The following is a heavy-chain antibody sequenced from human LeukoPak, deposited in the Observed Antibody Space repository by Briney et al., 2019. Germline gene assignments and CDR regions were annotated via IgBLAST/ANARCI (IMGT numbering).Heavy chain of an antibody. CDR1: GFTFSSYA. V-gene: IGHV3-23*01. CDR2: ISGSGGST. Sequence: GGSLRLSCAASGFTFSSYAMSWVRQAPGKGLEWVSAISGSGGSTCYADSVKGRFTISRDNPKNTLYLQMNSLRAEDTAVYYCAKVSIKLGDAFDIWGQGTMVTVSS. J-gene: IGHJ3*02. CDR3: AKVSIKLGDAFDI. D-gene: IGHD7-27*01.